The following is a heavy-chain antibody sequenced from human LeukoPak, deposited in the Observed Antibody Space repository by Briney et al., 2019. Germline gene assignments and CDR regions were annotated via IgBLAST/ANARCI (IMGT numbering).Heavy chain of an antibody. Sequence: PSETLSLTCTVSGGSISSYYWSWIRQPPGKGLEWIGYIYYSGSTNYNPSLKSRVTISVDTSKNQFSLKLSSVTAADTAVYYCARVGTGYSCSSRRVVAGRGWFDPWGQGTLVTVSS. V-gene: IGHV4-59*01. J-gene: IGHJ5*02. CDR3: ARVGTGYSCSSRRVVAGRGWFDP. CDR1: GGSISSYY. CDR2: IYYSGST. D-gene: IGHD6-13*01.